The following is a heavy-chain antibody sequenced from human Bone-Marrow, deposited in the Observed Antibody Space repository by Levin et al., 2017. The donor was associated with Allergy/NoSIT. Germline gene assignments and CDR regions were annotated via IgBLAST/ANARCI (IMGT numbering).Heavy chain of an antibody. CDR1: GYTFTDYY. V-gene: IGHV1-2*04. CDR2: INPKSGGT. D-gene: IGHD4/OR15-4a*01. Sequence: GASVKVSCKASGYTFTDYYMHWVRQAPGQGLEWMGWINPKSGGTNYAQKFQGWVTMTRDTSINTVYMELNRLKSDDTAVYYCARELTVWGARGWFDPWGQGTLVTVSS. CDR3: ARELTVWGARGWFDP. J-gene: IGHJ5*02.